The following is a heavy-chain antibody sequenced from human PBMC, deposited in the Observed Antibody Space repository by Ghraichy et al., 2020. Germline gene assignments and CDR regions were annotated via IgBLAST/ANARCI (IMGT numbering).Heavy chain of an antibody. V-gene: IGHV3-23*01. CDR3: ARDQGYSGYDWGPFDY. Sequence: GGSLRLSCAASGFTFSSYAMSWVRQAPGKGLEWVSAISGSGGSTYYADSVKGRFTISRDNSKNTLYLQMNSLRAEDTAVYYCARDQGYSGYDWGPFDYWGQGTLVTVSS. J-gene: IGHJ4*02. CDR1: GFTFSSYA. CDR2: ISGSGGST. D-gene: IGHD5-12*01.